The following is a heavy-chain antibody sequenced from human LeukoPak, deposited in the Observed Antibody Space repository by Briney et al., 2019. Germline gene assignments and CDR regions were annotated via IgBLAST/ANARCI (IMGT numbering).Heavy chain of an antibody. Sequence: SETLSLTCTVSGGSISSGGYYWSWIRQHPGKGLEWIGYIYYSGSTYYNPSLKSRVTISVDTSKNQFSLKLSSVTAADTAVYYCARDYSSSWYVNAFDIWGQGTMVTVSS. CDR2: IYYSGST. D-gene: IGHD6-13*01. CDR3: ARDYSSSWYVNAFDI. J-gene: IGHJ3*02. CDR1: GGSISSGGYY. V-gene: IGHV4-31*03.